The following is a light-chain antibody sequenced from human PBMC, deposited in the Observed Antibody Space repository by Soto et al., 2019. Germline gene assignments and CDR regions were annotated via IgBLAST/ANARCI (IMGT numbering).Light chain of an antibody. CDR2: GAS. J-gene: IGKJ1*01. V-gene: IGKV3-20*01. Sequence: VLTQSPHTLPLSPGERATLSCRASQSASSNYLAWYQQKPGQAPRLLIYGASSRATGIPDRFSGSGSGTDFTLTISRLEPEDFAVYYCQQYGSSETFGQGTKVDIK. CDR3: QQYGSSET. CDR1: QSASSNY.